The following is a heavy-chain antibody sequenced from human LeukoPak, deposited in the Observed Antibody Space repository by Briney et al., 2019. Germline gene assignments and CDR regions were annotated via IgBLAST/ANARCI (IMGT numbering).Heavy chain of an antibody. CDR2: IIPIFGTA. Sequence: SVKVSCKASGGAFSSYAISWVRQAPGQGLEWMGGIIPIFGTANYAQKFQGRVTITADESTSTAYMELSSLRSEDTAVYYCAREGNDYVWGSYRKFDYWGQGTLVTVSS. J-gene: IGHJ4*02. CDR3: AREGNDYVWGSYRKFDY. D-gene: IGHD3-16*02. V-gene: IGHV1-69*13. CDR1: GGAFSSYA.